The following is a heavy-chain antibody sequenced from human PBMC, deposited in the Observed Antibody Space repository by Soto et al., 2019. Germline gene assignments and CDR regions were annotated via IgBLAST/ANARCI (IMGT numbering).Heavy chain of an antibody. V-gene: IGHV4-30-4*01. Sequence: QVHLQESGPGLVKPSQTLSLVCTVSGDSIRHDDYYWSWIRQPPGKGLEWIGYIFHNGNSYFNPSLESRATISVDTSKNHFSLTLTSMTAADSAVYFCARAAYDLRQDLRIYFFDSWGQGTLVTVSS. J-gene: IGHJ5*01. CDR1: GDSIRHDDYY. CDR2: IFHNGNS. CDR3: ARAAYDLRQDLRIYFFDS. D-gene: IGHD3-16*01.